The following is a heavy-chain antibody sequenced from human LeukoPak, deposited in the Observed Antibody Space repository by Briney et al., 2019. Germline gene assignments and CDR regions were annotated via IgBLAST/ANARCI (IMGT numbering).Heavy chain of an antibody. J-gene: IGHJ4*02. CDR2: IGTAGDT. CDR3: ARARPSGSYWAFDY. D-gene: IGHD1-26*01. CDR1: GFTFSSYD. V-gene: IGHV3-13*01. Sequence: GGSLRLSCAASGFTFSSYDMHWVRQATGKGLEWVSAIGTAGDTYYPGSVKGRFTISRENAKNSLYLQMNSLRAGDTAVYYCARARPSGSYWAFDYWGQGTLVTVSS.